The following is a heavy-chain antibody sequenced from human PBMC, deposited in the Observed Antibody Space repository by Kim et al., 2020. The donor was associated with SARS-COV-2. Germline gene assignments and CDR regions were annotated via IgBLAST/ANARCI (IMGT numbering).Heavy chain of an antibody. V-gene: IGHV4-34*01. D-gene: IGHD5-18*01. CDR2: INHSGST. CDR3: ARGIREQLWLRTYYFDY. CDR1: GGSFSGYY. J-gene: IGHJ4*01. Sequence: SETLSLTCAVYGGSFSGYYWSWIRQPPGKGLEWIGEINHSGSTNYNPSLKSRVTISVDTSKNQFSLKLSSVTAADTAVYYCARGIREQLWLRTYYFDYWG.